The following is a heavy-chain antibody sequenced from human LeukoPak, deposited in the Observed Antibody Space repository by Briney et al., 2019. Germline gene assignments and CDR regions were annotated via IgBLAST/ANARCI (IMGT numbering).Heavy chain of an antibody. V-gene: IGHV3-23*01. J-gene: IGHJ4*02. CDR3: VAAAGSFDY. D-gene: IGHD6-13*01. CDR2: ISGSGGST. CDR1: GFTFSSYA. Sequence: GGSLRLSCAASGFTFSSYAMSRVRQAPGKGLEWVSAISGSGGSTYYADSVKGRFTISRDNSKNTLYLQMNSLGAEDTAVYYCVAAAGSFDYWGQGTLVTVSS.